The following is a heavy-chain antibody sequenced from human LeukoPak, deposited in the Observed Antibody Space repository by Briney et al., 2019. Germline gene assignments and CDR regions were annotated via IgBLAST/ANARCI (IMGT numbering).Heavy chain of an antibody. J-gene: IGHJ6*03. Sequence: SETLSLTCTVSGGSISSGSYYWSWIRQPPGKGLEWIGHTYYSGSTNYNPSLKRRVTISVDTSKNQFSLKLSSVTAADTAVYYCARGGGIFTYYYYMDVWGKGTTVTISS. CDR2: TYYSGST. V-gene: IGHV4-61*01. CDR3: ARGGGIFTYYYYMDV. CDR1: GGSISSGSYY. D-gene: IGHD2-15*01.